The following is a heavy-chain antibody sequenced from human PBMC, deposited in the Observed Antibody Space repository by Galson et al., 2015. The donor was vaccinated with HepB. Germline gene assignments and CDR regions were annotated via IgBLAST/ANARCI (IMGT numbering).Heavy chain of an antibody. CDR3: ARAGIAARLNYYYYMDV. J-gene: IGHJ6*03. Sequence: CAISGDSVSSNSAAWNWIRQSPSRGLEWLGRTYYRSKWYNDYAVSVKSRITINPDTSKNQFSLQLNSVTPEDTAVYYCARAGIAARLNYYYYMDVWGKGTTVTVSS. CDR2: TYYRSKWYN. CDR1: GDSVSSNSAA. V-gene: IGHV6-1*01. D-gene: IGHD6-6*01.